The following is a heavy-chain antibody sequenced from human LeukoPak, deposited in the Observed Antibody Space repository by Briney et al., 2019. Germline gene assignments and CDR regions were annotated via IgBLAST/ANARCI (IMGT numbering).Heavy chain of an antibody. CDR3: ATTTSGGDAFDI. V-gene: IGHV4-59*01. D-gene: IGHD1-26*01. CDR2: SYYSGST. Sequence: PSETLSLTCTVSGGSITHYYWTWIRQPPGKTLEWIGYSYYSGSTKYNPSLKSRVTISVDTSNNQFSLNLRSVTAADTVVYYCATTTSGGDAFDIWGQGTMVTVSS. J-gene: IGHJ3*02. CDR1: GGSITHYY.